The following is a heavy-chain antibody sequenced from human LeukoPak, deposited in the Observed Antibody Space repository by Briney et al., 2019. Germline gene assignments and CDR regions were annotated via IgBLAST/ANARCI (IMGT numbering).Heavy chain of an antibody. CDR3: AKDFEGVVPAAIGY. CDR2: ISGSGGST. V-gene: IGHV3-23*01. Sequence: GGSLRLSCAASGFTFSSYAMSWVRQAPGKGLEWVSAISGSGGSTYYADSVKGRFTISRDNSKNTLYLQMNSLRAEDTAVYYRAKDFEGVVPAAIGYWGQGTLVTVSS. CDR1: GFTFSSYA. J-gene: IGHJ4*02. D-gene: IGHD2-2*01.